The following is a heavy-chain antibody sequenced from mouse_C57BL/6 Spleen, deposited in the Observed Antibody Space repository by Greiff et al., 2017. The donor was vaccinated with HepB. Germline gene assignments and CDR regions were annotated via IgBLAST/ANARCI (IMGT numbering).Heavy chain of an antibody. Sequence: EVQLVESGPGLVKPSQSLSLTCSVTGYSITSGYYWNWIRQFPGNKLEWMGYISYDGSNNYNPSLKNRISITRDTSKNQFFLKLNSVTTEDTATYYCAREGYYDYSFFDYWGQGTTLTVSS. D-gene: IGHD2-4*01. V-gene: IGHV3-6*01. CDR2: ISYDGSN. CDR3: AREGYYDYSFFDY. J-gene: IGHJ2*01. CDR1: GYSITSGYY.